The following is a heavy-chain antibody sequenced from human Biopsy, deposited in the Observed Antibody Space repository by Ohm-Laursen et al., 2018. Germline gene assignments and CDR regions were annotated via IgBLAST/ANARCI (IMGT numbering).Heavy chain of an antibody. CDR3: ATKLTGYFHH. J-gene: IGHJ1*01. V-gene: IGHV1-69*06. Sequence: ASVKVSCKAPGGTFSNYGVNWVRQAPGQGLEWLGGNIPILGTGNYAQKFQDRVTVAADTSTSTATMELRSLRSDGTAVYYCATKLTGYFHHWGQGTLVIVSS. D-gene: IGHD3-9*01. CDR2: NIPILGTG. CDR1: GGTFSNYG.